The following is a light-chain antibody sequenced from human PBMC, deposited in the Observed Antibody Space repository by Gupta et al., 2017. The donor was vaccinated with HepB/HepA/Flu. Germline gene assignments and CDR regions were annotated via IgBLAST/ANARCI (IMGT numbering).Light chain of an antibody. Sequence: DMVMTQTPLFLPVTPGEPASISCRSSQSLVESDDGNSYLDCYLQQPEQSPLLLISTVSSRASVVPDRFSGSGSGTDFTLKSTRVEAEYVGVYYCMQRREFPLTFGPGTKVELK. V-gene: IGKV2-40*01. CDR3: MQRREFPLT. CDR2: TVS. CDR1: QSLVESDDGNSY. J-gene: IGKJ3*01.